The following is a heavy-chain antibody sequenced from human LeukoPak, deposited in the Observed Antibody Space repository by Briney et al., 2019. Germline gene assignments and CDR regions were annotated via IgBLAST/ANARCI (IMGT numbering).Heavy chain of an antibody. D-gene: IGHD3-10*01. Sequence: GGSLRLSCAGSGFTFSSFGMHWVRQAPGKGLEWVAVISHDGSYEYYADSMKGRFTISRDTSKNTLYLQMNSLRAEDTAVYYCAKDGLWFGDLTYFDYWGQGVLVSVSS. CDR3: AKDGLWFGDLTYFDY. CDR1: GFTFSSFG. J-gene: IGHJ4*02. CDR2: ISHDGSYE. V-gene: IGHV3-30*18.